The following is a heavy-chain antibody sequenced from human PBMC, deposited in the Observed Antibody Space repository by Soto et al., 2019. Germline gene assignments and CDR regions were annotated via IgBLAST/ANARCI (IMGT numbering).Heavy chain of an antibody. CDR3: ARDQSWHDLVWWFDP. V-gene: IGHV1-69*04. D-gene: IGHD1-1*01. Sequence: EASVKVSCKASGDTFSFYTINWVRQAPGLGLEWMGRVNPIVSMSNYAQKFQGRVTITADESTSTVYMELNSLTSDDTAVYYCARDQSWHDLVWWFDPWGQGTLVTVSS. CDR2: VNPIVSMS. J-gene: IGHJ5*02. CDR1: GDTFSFYT.